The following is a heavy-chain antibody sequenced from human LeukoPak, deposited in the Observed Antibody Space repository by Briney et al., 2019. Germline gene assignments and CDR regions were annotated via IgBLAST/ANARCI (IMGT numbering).Heavy chain of an antibody. V-gene: IGHV1-46*01. CDR3: ARVVIAGLEGPDY. CDR1: GYTFTSYD. Sequence: ASVKVSCKASGYTFTSYDINWVRQATGQGLEWMGIINPSGGSTSYAQKFQGRVTMTRDTSTSTVYMELSSLRSEDTAVYYCARVVIAGLEGPDYWGQGTLVTVSS. CDR2: INPSGGST. D-gene: IGHD2/OR15-2a*01. J-gene: IGHJ4*02.